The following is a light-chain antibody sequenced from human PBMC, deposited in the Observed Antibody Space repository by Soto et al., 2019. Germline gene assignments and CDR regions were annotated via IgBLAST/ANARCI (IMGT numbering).Light chain of an antibody. CDR1: QSVSSSY. Sequence: EVALTQSPGTLSLSPRERAPLSCRASQSVSSSYLAWYQQKPGQAPRLLIYGTSSRATGIPDRFSGSGSGTDFTLTISRLESEDFAVYYCQQYGSSSWTVGQGTKVEIK. V-gene: IGKV3-20*01. J-gene: IGKJ1*01. CDR2: GTS. CDR3: QQYGSSSWT.